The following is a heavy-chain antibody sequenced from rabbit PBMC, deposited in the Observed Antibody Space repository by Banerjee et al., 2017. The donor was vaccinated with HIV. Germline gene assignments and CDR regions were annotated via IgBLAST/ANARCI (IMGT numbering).Heavy chain of an antibody. J-gene: IGHJ4*01. CDR2: IYAGKGST. CDR3: VRGGNL. V-gene: IGHV1S43*01. Sequence: QEQLEESGGGLVTPGRTLTLSCKASGFDFSSYYMSWVRQAPGKGLEWIGIIYAGKGSTDYASWVNGRFTISSDNAQNTVDLKMTSLTAADTATYFCVRGGNLWGPGTLVTVS. CDR1: GFDFSSYY.